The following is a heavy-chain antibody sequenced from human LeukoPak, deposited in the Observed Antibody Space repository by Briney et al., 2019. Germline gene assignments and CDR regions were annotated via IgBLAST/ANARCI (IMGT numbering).Heavy chain of an antibody. J-gene: IGHJ5*02. CDR2: IYYSGST. CDR3: ASTVVVAATRSFDP. CDR1: GGSISSYY. V-gene: IGHV4-59*01. D-gene: IGHD2-15*01. Sequence: SETLSLTCTVSGGSISSYYWSWIRRPPGKGLEWIGYIYYSGSTNYNPSLKSRVTISVDTSKNQFSLKLSSVTAADTAVYYCASTVVVAATRSFDPWGQGTLVTVSS.